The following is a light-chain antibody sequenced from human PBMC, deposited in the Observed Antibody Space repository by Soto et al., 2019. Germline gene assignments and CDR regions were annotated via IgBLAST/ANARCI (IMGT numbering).Light chain of an antibody. Sequence: EGVLTQAPATLSLSPGERATLSCRASQSVAYTYLAWFQQKPGQAPRLLIYGASNRATGIPDRFSGSGSGTDFTLTISSLQPEDFAVYYCQQRSNWPITFGQGTRLEIK. V-gene: IGKV3D-20*02. CDR1: QSVAYTY. CDR2: GAS. CDR3: QQRSNWPIT. J-gene: IGKJ5*01.